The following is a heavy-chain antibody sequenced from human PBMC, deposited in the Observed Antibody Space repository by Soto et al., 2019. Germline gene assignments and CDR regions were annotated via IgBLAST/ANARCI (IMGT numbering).Heavy chain of an antibody. Sequence: ASVKVSCKASGGTFSSYAISWVRQAPGQGLEWMGGIIPIFGTANYAQKFQGRVTITADESTSTAYMELSSLRSEDTAVYYCARDRNSGSLRRHYYYGMDVWGQGTTVTVSS. D-gene: IGHD1-26*01. V-gene: IGHV1-69*13. CDR1: GGTFSSYA. J-gene: IGHJ6*02. CDR2: IIPIFGTA. CDR3: ARDRNSGSLRRHYYYGMDV.